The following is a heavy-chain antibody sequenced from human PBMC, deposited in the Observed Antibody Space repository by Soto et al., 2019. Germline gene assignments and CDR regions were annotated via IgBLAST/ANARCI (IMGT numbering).Heavy chain of an antibody. CDR1: GFTFSNYA. J-gene: IGHJ4*02. D-gene: IGHD3-9*01. V-gene: IGHV3-23*01. CDR3: TKGGRGIDIFFDS. CDR2: ISGSDDRP. Sequence: EVQLLESGGGLEQPGGSLRLSCVASGFTFSNYAMNWIRQATGKGLEWVSSISGSDDRPFFADSVKGRFTISRDNSKDTVFLQMNNMRGEDTALYYCTKGGRGIDIFFDSWGQGTLVSVSS.